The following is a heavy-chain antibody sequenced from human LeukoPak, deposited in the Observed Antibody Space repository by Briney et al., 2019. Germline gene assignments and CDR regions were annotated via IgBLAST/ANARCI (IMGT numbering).Heavy chain of an antibody. Sequence: GGSLRLSCAASGFTFSSYSMNWVRQAPGKGLEWVSSIRSSSSDIYYADSLKGRFTISRDNAKNSLYLQMNSLRAEDSAVYYCARDGPSIAADFDSWGQGTLVTVSS. CDR1: GFTFSSYS. CDR2: IRSSSSDI. D-gene: IGHD6-6*01. J-gene: IGHJ4*02. V-gene: IGHV3-21*01. CDR3: ARDGPSIAADFDS.